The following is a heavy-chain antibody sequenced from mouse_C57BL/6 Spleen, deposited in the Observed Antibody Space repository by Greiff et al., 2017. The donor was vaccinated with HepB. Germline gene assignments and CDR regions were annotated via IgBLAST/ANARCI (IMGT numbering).Heavy chain of an antibody. CDR1: GFTFSNYW. V-gene: IGHV6-3*01. D-gene: IGHD1-1*01. CDR2: IRLKSDNYAT. CDR3: TGGGYYYGSSWNYAMDY. J-gene: IGHJ4*01. Sequence: EVKVEESGGGLVQPGGSMKLSCVASGFTFSNYWMNWVRQSPEKGLEWVAQIRLKSDNYATHYAESVKGRFTISRDDSKSSVYLQMNNLRAEDTGIYYCTGGGYYYGSSWNYAMDYWGQGTSVTVSS.